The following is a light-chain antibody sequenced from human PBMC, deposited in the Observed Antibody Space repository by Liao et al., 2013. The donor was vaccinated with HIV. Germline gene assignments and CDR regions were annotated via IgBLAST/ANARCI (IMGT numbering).Light chain of an antibody. V-gene: IGLV3-21*04. CDR2: YNN. CDR3: QVWGSGSDHYV. CDR1: NLGSNS. J-gene: IGLJ1*01. Sequence: SYELTQPPSMSVAPGKTARISCGGYNLGSNSVHWYQQKPGQAPILVIYYNNDRPSGIPERFSGSNSGNTATLIISRVEAGDEADYYCQVWGSGSDHYVFGIGTKVTVL.